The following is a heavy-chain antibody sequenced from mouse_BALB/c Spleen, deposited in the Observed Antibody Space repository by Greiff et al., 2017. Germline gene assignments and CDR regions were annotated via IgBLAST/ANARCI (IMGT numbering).Heavy chain of an antibody. CDR2: IWAGGST. J-gene: IGHJ1*01. V-gene: IGHV2-9*02. D-gene: IGHD4-1*01. CDR3: ARGELGQRYFDV. CDR1: GFSLTSYG. Sequence: VQRVESGPGLVAPSQSLSITCTVSGFSLTSYGVHWVRQPPGKGLEWLGVIWAGGSTNYNSALMSRLSISKDNSKSQVFLKMNSLQTDDTAMYYCARGELGQRYFDVWGAGTTVTVSS.